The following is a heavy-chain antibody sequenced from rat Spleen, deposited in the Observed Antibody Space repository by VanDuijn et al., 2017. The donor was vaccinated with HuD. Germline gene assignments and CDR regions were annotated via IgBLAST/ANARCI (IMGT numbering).Heavy chain of an antibody. V-gene: IGHV5-46*01. Sequence: EVQLVESGGGLVQPGRSLKLSCAASGFTFSSFVMAWVRQAPKKGLEWVASITSGGSNTYYPDSVKGRFTISRDNAKSTLYLRMNSLRSEDTATYYCTRMTFSTFLNWGQGVMVTVSS. CDR2: ITSGGSNT. CDR3: TRMTFSTFLN. CDR1: GFTFSSFV. J-gene: IGHJ2*01. D-gene: IGHD1-2*01.